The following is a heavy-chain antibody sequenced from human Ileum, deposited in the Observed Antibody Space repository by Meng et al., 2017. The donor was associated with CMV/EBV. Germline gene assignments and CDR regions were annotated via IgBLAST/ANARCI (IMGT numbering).Heavy chain of an antibody. Sequence: GSLRLSCTVSGGSISSYYWTWIRQPPGKGLEWIGYIYYSGQIKYNPSLMSRVAISIDTSKNQFSLKVTSVTAADTAVYFCARVRDLFRYFDYWGQGTLVTVSS. CDR3: ARVRDLFRYFDY. CDR2: IYYSGQI. CDR1: GGSISSYY. V-gene: IGHV4-59*12. J-gene: IGHJ4*02.